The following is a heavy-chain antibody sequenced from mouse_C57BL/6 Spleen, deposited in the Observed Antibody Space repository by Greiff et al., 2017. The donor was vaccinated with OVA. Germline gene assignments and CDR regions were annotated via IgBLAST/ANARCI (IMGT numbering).Heavy chain of an antibody. CDR1: GFTFSDYG. CDR3: ASPVEGY. J-gene: IGHJ2*01. V-gene: IGHV5-17*01. CDR2: ISSGSSTI. Sequence: DVHLVESGGGLVKPGGSLKLSCAASGFTFSDYGMHWVRQAPEKGLEWVAYISSGSSTIYYADTVKGRFTISRDNAKNTLFLQMTSLRSEDTAMYYCASPVEGYWGQGTTLTVSS.